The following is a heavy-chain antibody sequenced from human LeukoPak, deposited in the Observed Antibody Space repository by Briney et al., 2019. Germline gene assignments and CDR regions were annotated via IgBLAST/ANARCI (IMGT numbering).Heavy chain of an antibody. CDR3: ARGDCSSTSCHPVY. CDR1: GFTFSSYA. V-gene: IGHV3-30-3*01. Sequence: GGSLRLSCAASGFTFSSYAMHWVRQAPGKGLEWVAVISYDGSNKYYADSVKGRFTISRDNSKNTLYLQMNSLRAEDTAVYYCARGDCSSTSCHPVYWGQGTLVTVSS. J-gene: IGHJ4*02. D-gene: IGHD2-2*01. CDR2: ISYDGSNK.